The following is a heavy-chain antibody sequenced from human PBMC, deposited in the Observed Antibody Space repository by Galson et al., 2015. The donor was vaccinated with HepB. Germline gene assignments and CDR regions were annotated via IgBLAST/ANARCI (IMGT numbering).Heavy chain of an antibody. CDR2: IRSKANSYAT. CDR3: TRGPYYDFWSGFFAGSWFDP. CDR1: GFTFSGSA. V-gene: IGHV3-73*01. Sequence: SLRLSCAASGFTFSGSAMHWVRQASGKGLEWVGRIRSKANSYATAYAASVKGRFTISRDDSKNTAYLQMNSLKTEDTAVYYCTRGPYYDFWSGFFAGSWFDPWGQGTLVTVSS. J-gene: IGHJ5*02. D-gene: IGHD3-3*01.